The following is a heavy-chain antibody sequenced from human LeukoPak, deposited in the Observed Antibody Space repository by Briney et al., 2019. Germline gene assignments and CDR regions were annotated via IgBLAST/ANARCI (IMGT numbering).Heavy chain of an antibody. D-gene: IGHD1-26*01. CDR3: ARAPWGSYYLFDY. Sequence: GGSLRLSCAASGFTFSSYSMNWVRQAPGKGLEWVSSISSSSSYIYYADSVKGRLTISRDNAKNSLYLQMNSLRAEDTAVYYCARAPWGSYYLFDYWGQGTLVTVSS. J-gene: IGHJ4*02. CDR1: GFTFSSYS. CDR2: ISSSSSYI. V-gene: IGHV3-21*01.